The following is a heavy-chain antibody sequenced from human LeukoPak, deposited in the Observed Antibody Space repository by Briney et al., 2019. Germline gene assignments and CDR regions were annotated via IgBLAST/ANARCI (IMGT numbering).Heavy chain of an antibody. CDR2: MITILGIA. CDR3: ARERDLGYCSSTSCYVLDY. J-gene: IGHJ4*02. Sequence: SVTGSCTASGGTFSMYAISWVRQAPGQGSKRMGRMITILGIANSAQKFQGRFTITADKSTSTAYMELSSLRSEDTAVYYCARERDLGYCSSTSCYVLDYWGQGTLVTVSS. V-gene: IGHV1-69*04. D-gene: IGHD2-2*01. CDR1: GGTFSMYA.